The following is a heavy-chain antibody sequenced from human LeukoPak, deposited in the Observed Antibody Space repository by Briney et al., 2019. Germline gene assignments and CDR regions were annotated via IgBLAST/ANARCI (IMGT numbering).Heavy chain of an antibody. CDR3: ARGGYGGGYGGRNSGVIDS. D-gene: IGHD4-23*01. CDR1: GYTFTSYY. Sequence: ASVKVSCKASGYTFTSYYMHWVRQAPGQGLEWMGWINPNGGGTNYAQKFQGRVTMTRDTSISTAYMELNRLTSDDTDVYYCARGGYGGGYGGRNSGVIDSWGQGTLVTVSS. J-gene: IGHJ4*02. CDR2: INPNGGGT. V-gene: IGHV1-2*02.